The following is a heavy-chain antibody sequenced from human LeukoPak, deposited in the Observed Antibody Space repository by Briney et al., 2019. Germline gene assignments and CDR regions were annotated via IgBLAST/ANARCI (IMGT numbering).Heavy chain of an antibody. Sequence: GGSLRLSCAASGFIFSTYAMSWVRQAPGKGLEWVSAITNSGGRTHYADSVKGRFTVSRDNSKNMLYLRMNSLRAEDTAVYYCAKEQLGSDWYTADYWGQGTLVAVSS. CDR1: GFIFSTYA. D-gene: IGHD6-19*01. V-gene: IGHV3-23*01. CDR3: AKEQLGSDWYTADY. J-gene: IGHJ4*02. CDR2: ITNSGGRT.